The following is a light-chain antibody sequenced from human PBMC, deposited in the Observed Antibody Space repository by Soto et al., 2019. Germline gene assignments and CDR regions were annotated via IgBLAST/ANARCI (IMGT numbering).Light chain of an antibody. Sequence: QSVLTQPPSVSVAPGQKVTISCSGDSSDIGDGYVSWYQHLPGTAPKLLIYDNTKRPSGIPGRFSGSKSGTSATLAITGLQTGDEANYYCATWDNSLSAVFGGGTKLTVL. J-gene: IGLJ3*02. CDR3: ATWDNSLSAV. V-gene: IGLV1-51*01. CDR1: SSDIGDGY. CDR2: DNT.